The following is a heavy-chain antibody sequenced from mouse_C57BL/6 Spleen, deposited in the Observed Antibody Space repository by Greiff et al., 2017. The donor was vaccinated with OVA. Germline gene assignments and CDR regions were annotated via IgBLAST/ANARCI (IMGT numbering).Heavy chain of an antibody. D-gene: IGHD1-1*01. CDR1: GYTFTSYW. V-gene: IGHV1-52*01. CDR3: ARRFYYGSSYYFDY. CDR2: IDPSDSET. Sequence: VQLKQPGAELVRPGSSVKLSCKASGYTFTSYWMHWVKQRPIQGLEWIGNIDPSDSETHYNQKFKDKATLTVDTSSSTAYMQLSSLTSGDSAVYYCARRFYYGSSYYFDYWGQGTTLTVSS. J-gene: IGHJ2*01.